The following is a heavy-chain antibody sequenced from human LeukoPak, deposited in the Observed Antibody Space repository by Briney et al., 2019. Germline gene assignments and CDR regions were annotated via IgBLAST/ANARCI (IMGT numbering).Heavy chain of an antibody. D-gene: IGHD3-10*01. V-gene: IGHV1-2*02. CDR3: AREYPQINEGSGSYYSDY. J-gene: IGHJ4*02. Sequence: GASVKVSCKASGYTFTGYYMHWVRQAPGQGLEWMGWINPNSGGTNYAQKFQGRVTMTRDTSISTAYMELSRLRSDDTAVYYCAREYPQINEGSGSYYSDYWGQGTLVTVSS. CDR1: GYTFTGYY. CDR2: INPNSGGT.